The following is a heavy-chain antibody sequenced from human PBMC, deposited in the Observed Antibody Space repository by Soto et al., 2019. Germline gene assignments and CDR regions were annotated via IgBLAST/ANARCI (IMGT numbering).Heavy chain of an antibody. CDR3: ARPTYYYDSSGPPAY. Sequence: PSETLSLTCAVAGGSISSGGCRWSWIRQPPGKGLEWIGYIYHSGSTYYNPSLKSRVTISVDRSKNQFSLKLSSVTAEDTAVYYFARPTYYYDSSGPPAYWGQGTLVTVSS. J-gene: IGHJ4*02. V-gene: IGHV4-30-2*01. CDR1: GGSISSGGCR. CDR2: IYHSGST. D-gene: IGHD3-22*01.